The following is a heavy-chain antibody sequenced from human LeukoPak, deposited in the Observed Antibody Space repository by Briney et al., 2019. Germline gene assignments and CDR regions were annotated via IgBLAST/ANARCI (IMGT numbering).Heavy chain of an antibody. V-gene: IGHV3-21*01. CDR2: ISSSSSYI. CDR1: GFTFSSYS. D-gene: IGHD2-15*01. Sequence: GGSLRLSCAASGFTFSSYSMNWVRQAPGKGLEWVSSISSSSSYIYYADSVKGRFTISRDNAKNSLYLQMNSLRAEDTAVYYCARDIGINWFDPWGQGTLVTVPS. CDR3: ARDIGINWFDP. J-gene: IGHJ5*02.